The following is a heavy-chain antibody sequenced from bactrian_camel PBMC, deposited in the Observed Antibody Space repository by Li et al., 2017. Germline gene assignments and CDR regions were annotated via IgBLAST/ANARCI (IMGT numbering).Heavy chain of an antibody. CDR3: ALDGQGNQ. V-gene: IGHV3S59*01. CDR1: DYSFERYC. CDR2: SNALGGRI. Sequence: VQLVESGGGTVQAGGSLRLTCRITDYSFERYCLGWFRQAPGKEREAVATSNALGGRIYYAAPVKGRFIISRDDAKSTLYLQLDNLKMDDTAMYYCALDGQGNQRGRGTQVTVS. J-gene: IGHJ4*01. D-gene: IGHD3*01.